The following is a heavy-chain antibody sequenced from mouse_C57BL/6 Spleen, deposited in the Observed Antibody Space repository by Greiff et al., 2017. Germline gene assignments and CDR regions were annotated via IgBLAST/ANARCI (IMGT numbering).Heavy chain of an antibody. V-gene: IGHV3-6*01. D-gene: IGHD2-2*01. CDR2: ISYDGSN. CDR3: ARDKDFGYVWFAY. CDR1: GYSITSGYY. Sequence: DVQLQESGPGLVKPSQSLSLTCSVTGYSITSGYYWNWIRQFPGNKLEWMGYISYDGSNNYNPSLKNRISITRDTSKNQFFLKLNSVTTEDTATYYCARDKDFGYVWFAYWGQGTLVTVSA. J-gene: IGHJ3*01.